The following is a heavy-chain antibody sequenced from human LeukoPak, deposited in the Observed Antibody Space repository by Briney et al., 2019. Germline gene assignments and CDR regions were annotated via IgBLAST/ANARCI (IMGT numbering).Heavy chain of an antibody. CDR2: ISSSSGTI. D-gene: IGHD5/OR15-5a*01. CDR3: AREGVYNHFGY. Sequence: SGGSLRLSCAASGFTFSSYEMNWVRQAPGKGLEWVSYISSSSGTIYYADSVKGRFTFSRDNAKNSLYLQMNSLRAEDTAVYYCAREGVYNHFGYWGQGTLVTVSS. V-gene: IGHV3-48*03. J-gene: IGHJ4*02. CDR1: GFTFSSYE.